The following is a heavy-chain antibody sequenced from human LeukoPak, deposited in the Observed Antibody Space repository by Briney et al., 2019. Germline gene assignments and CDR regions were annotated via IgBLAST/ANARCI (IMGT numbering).Heavy chain of an antibody. CDR2: INPNSGGT. Sequence: ASVKVSCKASGYTFTGYYMHWVRQAPGQGLEWMGWINPNSGGTNYAQKFQGWVTMTRDTSISTAYMELSRLRSDDTAVYYCARDSVDYGDYDPGSLGYWGQGTLVTVSS. CDR3: ARDSVDYGDYDPGSLGY. D-gene: IGHD4-17*01. CDR1: GYTFTGYY. V-gene: IGHV1-2*04. J-gene: IGHJ4*02.